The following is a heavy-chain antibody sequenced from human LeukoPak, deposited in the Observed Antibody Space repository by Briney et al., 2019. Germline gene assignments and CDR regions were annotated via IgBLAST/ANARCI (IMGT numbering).Heavy chain of an antibody. V-gene: IGHV3-30*18. CDR1: GYTFTGYY. CDR2: ISDDGSNK. CDR3: AKDRYSSGWYSDFDY. J-gene: IGHJ4*02. D-gene: IGHD6-19*01. Sequence: SCKASGYTFTGYYMHWVRPAPGKGLEWVAVISDDGSNKYYGDSVKGRFTISRDNSKNTVYLQMNSLRAEDTAVYYCAKDRYSSGWYSDFDYWGQGTLVTVSS.